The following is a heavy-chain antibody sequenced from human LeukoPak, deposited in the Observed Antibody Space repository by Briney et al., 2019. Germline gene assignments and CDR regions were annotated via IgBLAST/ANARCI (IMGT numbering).Heavy chain of an antibody. CDR1: GGSISSYY. D-gene: IGHD6-13*01. CDR2: ICTSGST. V-gene: IGHV4-4*09. J-gene: IGHJ5*02. Sequence: LETLSLTCTVSGGSISSYYWSWIRQPPGKGLEWIGYICTSGSTNYNPSLKSRVTISVDTSKNQFSLKLSSVTAADTAVYHCARQYTSSWYWFDPWGQGTLVTVSS. CDR3: ARQYTSSWYWFDP.